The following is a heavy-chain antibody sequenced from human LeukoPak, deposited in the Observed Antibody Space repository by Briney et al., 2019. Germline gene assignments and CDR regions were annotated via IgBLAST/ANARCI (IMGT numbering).Heavy chain of an antibody. J-gene: IGHJ5*02. CDR2: IDWDDDK. D-gene: IGHD3-3*01. CDR1: GFSLSTSGMC. V-gene: IGHV2-70*11. CDR3: ARMPLGGDWFDP. Sequence: SGPTLVKPTQTLTLTCTFSGFSLSTSGMCVSWIRRPPGKALEWLARIDWDDDKYYSTSLKTRLTISKDTSKNQVVLTMTNMDPVDTATYYCARMPLGGDWFDPWGQGTLVTVSS.